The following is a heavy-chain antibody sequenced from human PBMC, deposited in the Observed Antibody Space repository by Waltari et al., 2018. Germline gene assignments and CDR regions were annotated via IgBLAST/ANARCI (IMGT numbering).Heavy chain of an antibody. Sequence: EVQLVESGGGLVKPGGSLRLSCAASGFTFSNAWMRWVRQAPGKGLELVGRSKSKTDGGTTDYAAPVKGRFTISRDDSKNTLYLQMNSLKTEDTAVYYCTTDGRELQFDPWGQGTLVTVSS. CDR3: TTDGRELQFDP. D-gene: IGHD1-26*01. CDR1: GFTFSNAW. V-gene: IGHV3-15*01. J-gene: IGHJ5*02. CDR2: SKSKTDGGTT.